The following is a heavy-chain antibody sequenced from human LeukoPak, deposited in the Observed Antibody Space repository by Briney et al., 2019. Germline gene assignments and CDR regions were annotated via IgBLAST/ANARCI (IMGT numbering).Heavy chain of an antibody. D-gene: IGHD4-23*01. V-gene: IGHV4-4*07. CDR2: IYTSGST. CDR1: GGSISTYY. Sequence: SETLSLTCTVSGGSISTYYWSWIRQAAGKGLEYIGRIYTSGSTNYNPSLSGRVTISLDTSKIQFSLKLSSVTAADTAVYYCARGIGGASYYMDVWGKGTTVTISS. CDR3: ARGIGGASYYMDV. J-gene: IGHJ6*03.